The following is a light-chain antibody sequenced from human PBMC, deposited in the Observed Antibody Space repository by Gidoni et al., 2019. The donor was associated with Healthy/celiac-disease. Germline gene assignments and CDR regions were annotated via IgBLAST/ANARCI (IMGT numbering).Light chain of an antibody. V-gene: IGKV3-15*01. CDR3: HQYRNWPSLT. J-gene: IGKJ4*01. CDR2: GAS. Sequence: EVVMTQSPAIVSVSPGDTATLSCRASQAINSNLAWYQQRPCQAPRLLIYGASTRATGIPARFSGSGSVTEFTLTISSLQFEDFAVYYCHQYRNWPSLTFGGGTKVDIK. CDR1: QAINSN.